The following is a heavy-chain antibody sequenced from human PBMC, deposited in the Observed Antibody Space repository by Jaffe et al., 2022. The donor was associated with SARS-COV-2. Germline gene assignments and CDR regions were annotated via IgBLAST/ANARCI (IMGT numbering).Heavy chain of an antibody. CDR1: GGSISSGDYY. D-gene: IGHD3-22*01. CDR2: IYYSGST. CDR3: ARGTPSVPYYYDSSGYQDY. J-gene: IGHJ4*02. V-gene: IGHV4-30-4*01. Sequence: QVQLQESGPGLVKPSQTLSLTCTVSGGSISSGDYYWSWIRQPPGKGLEWIGYIYYSGSTYYNPSLKSRVTISVDTSKNQFSLKLSSVTAADTAVYYCARGTPSVPYYYDSSGYQDYWGQGTLVTVSS.